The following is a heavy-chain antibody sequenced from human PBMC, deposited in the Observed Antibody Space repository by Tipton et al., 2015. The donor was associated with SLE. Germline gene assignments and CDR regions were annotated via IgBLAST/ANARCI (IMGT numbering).Heavy chain of an antibody. V-gene: IGHV3-7*01. J-gene: IGHJ4*02. D-gene: IGHD2/OR15-2a*01. CDR2: IKEDGSEK. CDR3: ARGKYYFDY. CDR1: GFTFSTYW. Sequence: SLRLSCAASGFTFSTYWMNWVRLAPGKGLEWVANIKEDGSEKHYVDSVKDRLTISRDNAKNSLFLQMNSLRAEDTAVYYCARGKYYFDYWGQGALVTVSS.